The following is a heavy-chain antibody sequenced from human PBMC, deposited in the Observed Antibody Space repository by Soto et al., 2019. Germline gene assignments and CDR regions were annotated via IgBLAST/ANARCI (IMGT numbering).Heavy chain of an antibody. CDR3: ARDETSGSYSRFDD. V-gene: IGHV3-33*01. Sequence: QVQLVESGGGVVQPGRSLRLSCAASGFTFSNYGMHWVRQAPGKGLEWVAAIYYDGSNKEYADSVKGRFTISRDNSKNTLFLQMDSVRAEDTAVYYCARDETSGSYSRFDDWGQGNLVTVSS. CDR1: GFTFSNYG. J-gene: IGHJ4*02. D-gene: IGHD1-26*01. CDR2: IYYDGSNK.